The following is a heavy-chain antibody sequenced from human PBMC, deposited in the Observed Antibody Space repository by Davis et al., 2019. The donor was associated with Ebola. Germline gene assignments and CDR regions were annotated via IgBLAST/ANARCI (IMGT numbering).Heavy chain of an antibody. Sequence: PGGSLRLSCQASGYNFNAYWITWVRQMPGKGLEWMGRIDPTDSYTDYSPSFQGHVTISADKSITTVYLQWSSLKASDTAMYYCTSQGHRGSYLIHDYWGQGTQVIVSS. CDR3: TSQGHRGSYLIHDY. J-gene: IGHJ4*02. CDR2: IDPTDSYT. V-gene: IGHV5-10-1*01. CDR1: GYNFNAYW. D-gene: IGHD5-18*01.